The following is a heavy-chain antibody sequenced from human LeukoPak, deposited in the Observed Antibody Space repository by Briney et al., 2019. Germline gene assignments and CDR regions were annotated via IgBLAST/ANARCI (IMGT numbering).Heavy chain of an antibody. V-gene: IGHV4-59*01. Sequence: SETLSLTCTVSGGSISSYYWSWIRQPPGKGLEWIGYIYYSGNTNYNPSLKSRGTISVDTSKNQFSLNLSSVTAADTAVYYCARADTAMVHDYWGQGTLVTVSS. J-gene: IGHJ4*02. CDR1: GGSISSYY. CDR3: ARADTAMVHDY. CDR2: IYYSGNT. D-gene: IGHD5-18*01.